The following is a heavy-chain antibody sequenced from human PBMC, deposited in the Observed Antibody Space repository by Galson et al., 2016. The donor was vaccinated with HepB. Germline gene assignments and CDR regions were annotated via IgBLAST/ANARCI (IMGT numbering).Heavy chain of an antibody. CDR3: AREGLPSVTTIGGFDY. CDR2: ITAYNGNR. V-gene: IGHV1-18*01. D-gene: IGHD3-16*01. CDR1: GYTFTSYG. Sequence: KVSCKASGYTFTSYGISWVRQAPGQGLEWMGWITAYNGNRFFAQKFQGRVTMTTDTSTSTAYMELRSLTFDDTAMYYCAREGLPSVTTIGGFDYWGQGTLVTVSS. J-gene: IGHJ4*02.